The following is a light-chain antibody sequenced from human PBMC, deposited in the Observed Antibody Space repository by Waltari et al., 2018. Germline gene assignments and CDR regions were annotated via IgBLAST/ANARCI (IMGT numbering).Light chain of an antibody. CDR3: SSYTSIIPPFL. CDR2: DVS. Sequence: QSALTQPASVSGSPGQSITISCTRSSSDLGGYSFVSGYQQHPGKAPKLMIYDVSHRPSGVSNRFSGSKSGNTASLTISGLQPEDEADYYCSSYTSIIPPFLFGTGTKVTVL. CDR1: SSDLGGYSF. J-gene: IGLJ1*01. V-gene: IGLV2-14*01.